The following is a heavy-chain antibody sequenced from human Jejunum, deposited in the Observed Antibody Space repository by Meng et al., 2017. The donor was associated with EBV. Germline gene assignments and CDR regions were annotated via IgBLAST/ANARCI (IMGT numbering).Heavy chain of an antibody. Sequence: GRLGGSGAEARGAGATVRGSVKASGSTSTSHYINAVRQAAGQGLEWRGWLNSNTDSTGYAQKFQCTASITRNTSIRTADMKLTSLKSMHSVVYDGMRVSGCGGRDWFDPWGQGTLVTVSS. CDR1: GSTSTSHY. CDR3: MRVSGCGGRDWFDP. D-gene: IGHD2-21*01. CDR2: LNSNTDST. J-gene: IGHJ5*02. V-gene: IGHV1-8*01.